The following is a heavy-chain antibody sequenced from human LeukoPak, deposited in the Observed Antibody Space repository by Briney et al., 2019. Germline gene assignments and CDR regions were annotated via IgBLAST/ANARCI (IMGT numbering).Heavy chain of an antibody. D-gene: IGHD3-3*02. CDR2: INHSGST. Sequence: SETLSLNCAVYGGSFSGYYWSWIRQPPGKGLEWIGEINHSGSTNYNPSLKSRVTISVDTSKNQFSLKLSSVTAADTAVYYCARVRRVIFGVVIIPIGMDVWGQGTTVTVSS. CDR1: GGSFSGYY. J-gene: IGHJ6*02. V-gene: IGHV4-34*01. CDR3: ARVRRVIFGVVIIPIGMDV.